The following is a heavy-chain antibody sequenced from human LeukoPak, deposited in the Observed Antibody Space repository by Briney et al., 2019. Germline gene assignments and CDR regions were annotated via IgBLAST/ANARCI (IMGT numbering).Heavy chain of an antibody. CDR2: IYYSGST. CDR3: ARDHTTVTTSEGPTLVE. CDR1: GGSISSYY. Sequence: SETLSLTCTVSGGSISSYYWSWFRQPPGKGLEWIGYIYYSGSTNYNPSLKSRVTISVDTSKNQFSLKLSSVTAADTAVYYCARDHTTVTTSEGPTLVEWGQGTLVTVSS. J-gene: IGHJ4*02. D-gene: IGHD4-17*01. V-gene: IGHV4-59*01.